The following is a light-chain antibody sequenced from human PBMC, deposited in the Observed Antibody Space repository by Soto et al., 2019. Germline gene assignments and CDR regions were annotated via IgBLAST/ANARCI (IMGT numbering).Light chain of an antibody. Sequence: EIVMTQSPATLSVSPGERATLSCRASQSVSSNLAWYQQKPGQAPRLLIYGASTRATGIPARFSGSGSGTEFTLTISSLQPADFAVYYSQLYNNWPLTFGGGTKVEIK. CDR3: QLYNNWPLT. J-gene: IGKJ4*01. CDR2: GAS. V-gene: IGKV3-15*01. CDR1: QSVSSN.